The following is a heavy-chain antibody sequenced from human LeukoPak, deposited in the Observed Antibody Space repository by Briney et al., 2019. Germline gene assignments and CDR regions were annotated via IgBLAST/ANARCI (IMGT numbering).Heavy chain of an antibody. CDR3: ARDPVAGTGRLSVSGDY. CDR1: GDSIRSSSYY. J-gene: IGHJ4*02. Sequence: PSETLSLTCTVSGDSIRSSSYYWGWIRQPPGKGLEWIGSIYHSGNTYYNPSLKSRVTISVDTSKNQFSLKLSSVTAADTAVYYCARDPVAGTGRLSVSGDYWGQGTLVTVSS. D-gene: IGHD6-19*01. V-gene: IGHV4-39*07. CDR2: IYHSGNT.